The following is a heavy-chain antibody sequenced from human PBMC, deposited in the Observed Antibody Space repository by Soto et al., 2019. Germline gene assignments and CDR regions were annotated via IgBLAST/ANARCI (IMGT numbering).Heavy chain of an antibody. CDR2: INPSGGST. V-gene: IGHV1-46*01. Sequence: ASVKVSCKASGYTFTSYYMHWVRQAPGQGLEWMGIINPSGGSTSYAQKFQGRVTMTRDTSTSTVYMELSSLRSEDTAVYYCARSPLGIYCCSTSCHHGMDVWGQGTTVTVSS. J-gene: IGHJ6*02. D-gene: IGHD2-2*01. CDR3: ARSPLGIYCCSTSCHHGMDV. CDR1: GYTFTSYY.